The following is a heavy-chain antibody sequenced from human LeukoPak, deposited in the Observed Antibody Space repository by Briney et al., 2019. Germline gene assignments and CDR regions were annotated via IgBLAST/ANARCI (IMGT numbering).Heavy chain of an antibody. CDR3: AREAGYSSSWSY. Sequence: GGSLRLSCAASGFTFSNYWMHWVRQAPGKGLVWVSRINSDGSSTSYADSVKGRFTISRDNAKNTLYLQMNSLRAEDTAVYYCAREAGYSSSWSYWGQGTLVTVSS. CDR2: INSDGSST. J-gene: IGHJ4*02. CDR1: GFTFSNYW. D-gene: IGHD6-13*01. V-gene: IGHV3-74*01.